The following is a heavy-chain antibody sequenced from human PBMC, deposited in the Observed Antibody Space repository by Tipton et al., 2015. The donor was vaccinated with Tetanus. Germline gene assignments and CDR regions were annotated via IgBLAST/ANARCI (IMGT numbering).Heavy chain of an antibody. Sequence: LVKPTQTLSLTCVISGDSVSSDSASWNWIRQSPSRGLEWLGNTYYRSQWFNEYAVSVQSRITISPDTSKTHFSLQLKSVTPGDTAVYYCARATAGVRGIINHYDYGGQGTLVTVSS. CDR2: TYYRSQWFN. CDR3: ARATAGVRGIINHYDY. CDR1: GDSVSSDSAS. J-gene: IGHJ4*02. D-gene: IGHD3-10*01. V-gene: IGHV6-1*01.